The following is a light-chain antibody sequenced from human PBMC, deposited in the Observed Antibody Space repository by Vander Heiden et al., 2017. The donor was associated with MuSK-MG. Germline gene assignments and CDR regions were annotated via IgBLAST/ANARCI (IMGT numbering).Light chain of an antibody. V-gene: IGLV1-44*01. CDR1: SSNIGSNT. J-gene: IGLJ3*02. CDR3: AASDDRLNGRG. Sequence: QSVLTQPPSASGTPGQRVTISCSGSSSNIGSNTVTWYQQLPGTAPKLLIYRNNQRPSGVPDRFSGSKSGTSDSLAISGLQSEDEAEDYGAASDDRLNGRGFGGGTKLTVL. CDR2: RNN.